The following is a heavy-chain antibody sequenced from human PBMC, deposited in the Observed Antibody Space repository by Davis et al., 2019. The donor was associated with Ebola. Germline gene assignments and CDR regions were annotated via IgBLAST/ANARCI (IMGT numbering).Heavy chain of an antibody. V-gene: IGHV1-69*04. CDR1: GGTFSSYA. D-gene: IGHD4-23*01. CDR2: IIPILGIA. J-gene: IGHJ4*02. Sequence: AASVKVSCKASGGTFSSYAISWVRQAPGQGLEWMGRIIPILGIANYAQKFQGRVTITADKSTSTAYMELSSLRSEDTAVYYCARDLVRAVVKGPGGYWGQGTLVTVSS. CDR3: ARDLVRAVVKGPGGY.